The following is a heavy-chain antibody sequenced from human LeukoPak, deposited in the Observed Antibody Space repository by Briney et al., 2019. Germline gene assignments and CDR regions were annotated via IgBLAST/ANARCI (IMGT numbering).Heavy chain of an antibody. CDR3: ARQHDFYDSSGPFDY. V-gene: IGHV4-59*08. D-gene: IGHD3-22*01. CDR1: GGSISSYY. J-gene: IGHJ4*02. CDR2: IYYSGST. Sequence: SETLSLTCTVSGGSISSYYWSWIRQPPGKGLEWIGYIYYSGSTNYNPSLKSRVTISVDTSKNQFSLKLSSVTAADTAVYYCARQHDFYDSSGPFDYWGQGTLVTVSS.